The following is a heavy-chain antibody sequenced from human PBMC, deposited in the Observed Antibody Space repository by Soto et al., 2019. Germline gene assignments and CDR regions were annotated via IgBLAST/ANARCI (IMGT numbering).Heavy chain of an antibody. CDR3: ARHRGGGTYTYIDH. D-gene: IGHD3-10*01. Sequence: PGGSLRLSCAASGFTFTSFGLHWVRQAPGKGLEWVGLISFDGTTKYFADSVRGRFTISRDNSKNMLFLQLNSLRVEDTAVYYCARHRGGGTYTYIDHWGPGTLVTVSS. V-gene: IGHV3-30-3*01. CDR2: ISFDGTTK. CDR1: GFTFTSFG. J-gene: IGHJ4*02.